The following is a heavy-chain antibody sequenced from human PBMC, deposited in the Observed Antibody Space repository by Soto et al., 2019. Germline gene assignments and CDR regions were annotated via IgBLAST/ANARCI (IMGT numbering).Heavy chain of an antibody. CDR3: ARDPLYDYYYYYGMDV. Sequence: EVPLVESGGGLVQPGGSLRLSCAASGFTFSSYWMSWVRQAPGKGLEWVANIKQDGSEKYYVDSVKGRFTISRDNAKNSLYLQMNSLRAEDTAVYYCARDPLYDYYYYYGMDVWGQGTTVTVSS. CDR1: GFTFSSYW. J-gene: IGHJ6*02. CDR2: IKQDGSEK. D-gene: IGHD3-16*01. V-gene: IGHV3-7*03.